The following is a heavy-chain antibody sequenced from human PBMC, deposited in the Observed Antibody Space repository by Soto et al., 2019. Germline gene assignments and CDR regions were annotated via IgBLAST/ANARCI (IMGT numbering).Heavy chain of an antibody. V-gene: IGHV1-46*01. CDR2: IRPQGGRA. CDR3: AREPNESYYFDY. Sequence: QVQLVQSGAEVKKPGASVKVSCKASGYTFTNYYLHWVRQAPGQGLEWLGIIRPQGGRADYAPRFRGSVTMIRDTSTSTVYMELSSRRSEDTAVYFCAREPNESYYFDYWGQGTLVTVSS. CDR1: GYTFTNYY. D-gene: IGHD3-10*01. J-gene: IGHJ4*02.